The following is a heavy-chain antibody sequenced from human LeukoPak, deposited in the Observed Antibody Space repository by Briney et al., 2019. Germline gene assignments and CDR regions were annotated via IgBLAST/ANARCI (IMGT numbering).Heavy chain of an antibody. Sequence: SETLSLTCAVYGGSFSGYYWSWIRQPPGKGLEWIGEINHSGSTNYNPSLKSRVTISVDTSKNQFSLKLSSVTAADTAVYYCARSRRFLILDAFDIWGQGTMVTVSS. CDR1: GGSFSGYY. CDR3: ARSRRFLILDAFDI. CDR2: INHSGST. D-gene: IGHD3-3*01. J-gene: IGHJ3*02. V-gene: IGHV4-34*01.